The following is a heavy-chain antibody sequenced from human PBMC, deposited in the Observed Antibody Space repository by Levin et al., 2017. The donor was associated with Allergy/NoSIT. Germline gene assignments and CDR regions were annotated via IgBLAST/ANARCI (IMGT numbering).Heavy chain of an antibody. V-gene: IGHV4-39*01. CDR3: ASYDILTGYYAYYFDY. J-gene: IGHJ4*02. Sequence: SQTLSLTCTVSGGSISSSSYYWGWIRQPPGKGLEWIGSIYYSGSTYYNPSLKSRVTISVDTSKNQFSLKLSSVTAADTAVYYCASYDILTGYYAYYFDYWGQGTLVTVSS. D-gene: IGHD3-9*01. CDR1: GGSISSSSYY. CDR2: IYYSGST.